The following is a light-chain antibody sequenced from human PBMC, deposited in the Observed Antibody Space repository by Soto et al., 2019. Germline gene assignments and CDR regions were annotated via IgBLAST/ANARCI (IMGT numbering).Light chain of an antibody. J-gene: IGKJ5*01. CDR2: AAS. CDR3: QQGHSNPIT. V-gene: IGKV1-39*01. CDR1: QSISNF. Sequence: DIQVTQTPSSLSASVGDRVTITVRASQSISNFLNWYQQKPGKAPKLLIYAASSFQSGVPSRFSGSGSGTDFTLTIGRLQPEDFTPYYCQQGHSNPITIGQGTRLAIK.